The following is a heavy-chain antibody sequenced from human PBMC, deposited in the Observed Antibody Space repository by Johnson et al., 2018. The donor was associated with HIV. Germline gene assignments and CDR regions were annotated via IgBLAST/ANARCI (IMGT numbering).Heavy chain of an antibody. J-gene: IGHJ3*02. CDR2: IYSGGRT. CDR1: GFTFSNAW. V-gene: IGHV3-66*02. D-gene: IGHD6-25*01. CDR3: AREPHSAGWGAFDI. Sequence: VQLVESVGGLVKPGGSLRLSCAASGFTFSNAWMSWVRQAPGKGLEWVSVIYSGGRTHYADSVKGRFIISRDKSKNTLYLQMNSLRAEDTAVYYCAREPHSAGWGAFDIWGQGTVVTVSS.